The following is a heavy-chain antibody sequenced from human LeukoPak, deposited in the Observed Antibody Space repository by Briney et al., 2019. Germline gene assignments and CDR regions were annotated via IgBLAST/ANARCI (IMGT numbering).Heavy chain of an antibody. CDR3: ARDNWNDVMGFDY. CDR2: IYSGGST. D-gene: IGHD1-20*01. V-gene: IGHV3-53*01. Sequence: PGGSLRLSCAASGFTVSSNYMSWVRQAPGKGLERVSVIYSGGSTYYADSVKGRFTISRDNSKNTLYLQMNSLRAEDTAVYYCARDNWNDVMGFDYWGQGTLVTVSS. CDR1: GFTVSSNY. J-gene: IGHJ4*02.